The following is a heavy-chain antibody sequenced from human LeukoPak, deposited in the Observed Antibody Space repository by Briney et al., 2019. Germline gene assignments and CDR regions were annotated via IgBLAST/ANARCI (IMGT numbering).Heavy chain of an antibody. V-gene: IGHV4-39*01. Sequence: SETLSLTCTVSGGSISSTSYHWAWIRQPPGKGLEWIATVYYTGSAYYNPSLKSLVTISVDTSKSQFSLKLTSVTTADTALYYCARYASGSYYWFDPWGQGTLVTVSS. D-gene: IGHD3-10*01. J-gene: IGHJ5*02. CDR1: GGSISSTSYH. CDR3: ARYASGSYYWFDP. CDR2: VYYTGSA.